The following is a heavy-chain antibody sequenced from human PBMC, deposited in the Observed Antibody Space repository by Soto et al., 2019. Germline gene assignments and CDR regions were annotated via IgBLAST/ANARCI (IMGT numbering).Heavy chain of an antibody. Sequence: SETLSLTCTVSCGSISSCGYYWSWIRQHPGKGLEWIGYIYYSGSTYYNPSLKSRVTISVDTSKNQFSLKLSSVTAADTAVYYCALSDILTGYYLDYWGQGTLVTVS. CDR1: CGSISSCGYY. V-gene: IGHV4-31*03. J-gene: IGHJ4*02. CDR2: IYYSGST. CDR3: ALSDILTGYYLDY. D-gene: IGHD3-9*01.